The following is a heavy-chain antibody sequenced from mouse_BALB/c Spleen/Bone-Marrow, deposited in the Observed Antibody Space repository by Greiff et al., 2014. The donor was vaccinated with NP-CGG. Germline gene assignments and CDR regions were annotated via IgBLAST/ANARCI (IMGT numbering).Heavy chain of an antibody. V-gene: IGHV1-69*02. D-gene: IGHD2-1*01. J-gene: IGHJ2*01. CDR1: AYTFTSYW. CDR3: AYGNYESYFFDY. CDR2: IDPSDSET. Sequence: VKLMESGAELVKPGAPVKLSCKASAYTFTSYWMNWVKQRPGRGLEWIGRIDPSDSETHYNQNFKDKATLTVDRSSSTAFIQLSSLTPEDSTVYYCAYGNYESYFFDYWGQGTTLTVSS.